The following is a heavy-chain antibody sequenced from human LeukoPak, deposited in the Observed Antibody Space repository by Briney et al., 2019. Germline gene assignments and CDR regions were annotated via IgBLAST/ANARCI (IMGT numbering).Heavy chain of an antibody. V-gene: IGHV1-8*03. CDR2: MNPNSGNT. J-gene: IGHJ6*03. Sequence: ASVKVSCKASGYTFTSHDINWVRQATGQGLEWMGWMNPNSGNTGYAQKFQGRVTITRNTSISTAYMELSSLRSEDTAVYYCARGRVGAIRPYYYYYMDVWGKGTTVTVSS. CDR1: GYTFTSHD. D-gene: IGHD1-26*01. CDR3: ARGRVGAIRPYYYYYMDV.